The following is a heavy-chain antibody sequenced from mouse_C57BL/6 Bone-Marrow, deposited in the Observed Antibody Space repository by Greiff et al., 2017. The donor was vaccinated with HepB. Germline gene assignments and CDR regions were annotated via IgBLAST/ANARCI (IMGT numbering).Heavy chain of an antibody. J-gene: IGHJ4*01. CDR3: ATSYYSNSGAMDY. D-gene: IGHD2-5*01. Sequence: EVQLQQSGPELVKPGASVKISCKASGYTFTDYYMNWVKQSHGKSLEWIGDINPNNGGTSYNQKFKGKATLTVDKSSSTAYMELRSLTSEDSAVYYCATSYYSNSGAMDYWGQGTSVTVSS. CDR2: INPNNGGT. CDR1: GYTFTDYY. V-gene: IGHV1-26*01.